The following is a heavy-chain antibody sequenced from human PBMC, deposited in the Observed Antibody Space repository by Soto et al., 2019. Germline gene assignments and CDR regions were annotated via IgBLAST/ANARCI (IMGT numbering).Heavy chain of an antibody. CDR2: IYYSGST. CDR3: ASQGRTYYDILTGYRQTTFDY. D-gene: IGHD3-9*01. V-gene: IGHV4-39*01. Sequence: SETLSLTCTVSGGSISSSSYYWGWIRQPPGKGLEWIGSIYYSGSTYYNPSLKSRVTISVDTSKNQFSLKLSSVTAADTAVYYCASQGRTYYDILTGYRQTTFDYWGQGTLSPSPQ. J-gene: IGHJ4*02. CDR1: GGSISSSSYY.